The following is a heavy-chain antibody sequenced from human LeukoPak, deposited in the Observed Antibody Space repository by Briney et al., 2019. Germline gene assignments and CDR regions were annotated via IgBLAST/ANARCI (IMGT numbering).Heavy chain of an antibody. CDR2: INPNNGGT. CDR1: GGTFSSYA. D-gene: IGHD3-3*01. V-gene: IGHV1-2*02. J-gene: IGHJ4*02. Sequence: ASVKVCCKASGGTFSSYAISWVRQAPGQGLEWMGWINPNNGGTDYAQKFQGRVTMTRDTSISTVYMELNRLRSDDAAVYYCAREPYDFWSGYYWLYYFDYWAREPWSPSPQ. CDR3: AREPYDFWSGYYWLYYFDY.